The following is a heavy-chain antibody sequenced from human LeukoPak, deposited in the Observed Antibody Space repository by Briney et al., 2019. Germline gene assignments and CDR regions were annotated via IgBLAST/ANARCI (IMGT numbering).Heavy chain of an antibody. Sequence: QPGGSLRLSCAASGFTFSSYEMNWVRQAPGKGLEWVSYISSSGSTIYYADSVKGRFTISRDNAKNSLYLQMNSLRAEDTAVYYCARARIDYYDSSGYYYDYWGQGTLVTVSS. CDR1: GFTFSSYE. D-gene: IGHD3-22*01. CDR3: ARARIDYYDSSGYYYDY. V-gene: IGHV3-48*03. CDR2: ISSSGSTI. J-gene: IGHJ4*02.